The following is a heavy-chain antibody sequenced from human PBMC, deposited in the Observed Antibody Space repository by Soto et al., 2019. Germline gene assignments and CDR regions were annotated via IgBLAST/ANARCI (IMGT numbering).Heavy chain of an antibody. J-gene: IGHJ3*02. CDR3: ARTPCSGGSCGPRDGAFDI. CDR1: GGSISSYY. CDR2: IYYSGST. D-gene: IGHD2-15*01. V-gene: IGHV4-59*01. Sequence: SETLSLTCTVSGGSISSYYWSWIRQPPGKGLEWIGYIYYSGSTNYNPSLKSRVTISVDTSKNQFSLKLSSVTAADTAVYYCARTPCSGGSCGPRDGAFDIWGQGTMVT.